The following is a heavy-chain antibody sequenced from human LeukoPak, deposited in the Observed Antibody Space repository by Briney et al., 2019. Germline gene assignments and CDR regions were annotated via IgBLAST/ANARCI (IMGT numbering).Heavy chain of an antibody. CDR2: IYTSGST. J-gene: IGHJ3*02. CDR1: GGPISSGSYY. CDR3: ARECGDYERVCDAFDI. Sequence: SETLSLTCTVSGGPISSGSYYWSWIRQPAGKGLEWIGRIYTSGSTNYNPSLKSRVTISVDTSKNPFSLMLSSVTAADTAVYYCARECGDYERVCDAFDIWGQGTMVTVSS. D-gene: IGHD4-17*01. V-gene: IGHV4-61*02.